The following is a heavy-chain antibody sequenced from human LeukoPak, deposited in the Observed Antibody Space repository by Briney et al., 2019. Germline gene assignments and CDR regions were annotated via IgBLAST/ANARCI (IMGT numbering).Heavy chain of an antibody. Sequence: SETLSLTCAVSGYSISNGYYWSWIRQPPGKGLEWIGSIYHSGSIYYNPSLKSRVTISVDTSKNQFSLKLSSVTAADTAVYYCARVWQWLPRDYWGQGTLVTVSS. CDR1: GYSISNGYY. V-gene: IGHV4-38-2*01. CDR3: ARVWQWLPRDY. CDR2: IYHSGSI. J-gene: IGHJ4*02. D-gene: IGHD6-19*01.